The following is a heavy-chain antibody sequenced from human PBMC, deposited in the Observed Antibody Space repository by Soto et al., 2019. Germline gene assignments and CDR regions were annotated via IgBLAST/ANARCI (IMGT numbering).Heavy chain of an antibody. Sequence: PSETLSLTWTVDYGSINSGDYYWTRMRQYPVQGLEWIGSIYTIENTYYNPSLESRVTLSEDRSKNQFSLRLTSVTAADTAVYYCARGRSGAAGTFDYWGQGALVTVSS. CDR3: ARGRSGAAGTFDY. CDR1: YGSINSGDYY. CDR2: IYTIENT. D-gene: IGHD6-13*01. V-gene: IGHV4-31*02. J-gene: IGHJ4*02.